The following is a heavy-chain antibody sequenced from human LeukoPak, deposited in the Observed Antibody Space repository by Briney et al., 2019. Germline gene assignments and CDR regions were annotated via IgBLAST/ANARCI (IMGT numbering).Heavy chain of an antibody. D-gene: IGHD2-15*01. CDR2: INHSGST. CDR1: GGSFSGYY. V-gene: IGHV4-34*01. Sequence: SETLSLTCAVYGGSFSGYYWSWIRQPPGKGLEWIGEINHSGSTNYNPSLRSRVTISVDTSKNQCSLKLSSVTAADTAVYYCAFEGYCSGGSCKVNWGQGTLVTVSS. CDR3: AFEGYCSGGSCKVN. J-gene: IGHJ4*02.